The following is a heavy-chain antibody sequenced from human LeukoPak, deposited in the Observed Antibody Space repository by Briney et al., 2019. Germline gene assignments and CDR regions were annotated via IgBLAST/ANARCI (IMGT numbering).Heavy chain of an antibody. D-gene: IGHD2-2*01. J-gene: IGHJ4*02. Sequence: PGGSLRLSCAASGFSAGSNYMSWVRQAPEKGLGWVSVIYSGVSTYYADSVKGRFTISRDNSKNTLYLQMNSLRAEDTAVYYCARHGVAVTSYFDYWGQGTLVTVSS. V-gene: IGHV3-53*01. CDR2: IYSGVST. CDR1: GFSAGSNY. CDR3: ARHGVAVTSYFDY.